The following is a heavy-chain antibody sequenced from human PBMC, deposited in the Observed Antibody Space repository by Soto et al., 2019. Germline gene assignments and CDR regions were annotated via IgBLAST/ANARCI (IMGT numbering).Heavy chain of an antibody. CDR3: ARGRRRSDIVVVVAASAEYFQH. Sequence: QVQLQQWGAGLLKPSETLSLTCAVYGGSFSGYYWSWIRQPPGKGLEWIGEINHSGSTNYNPALKSRVTISVDTSKNQFSLKLSSVTAADTAVYYCARGRRRSDIVVVVAASAEYFQHWGQGTLVTVSS. V-gene: IGHV4-34*01. J-gene: IGHJ1*01. CDR2: INHSGST. D-gene: IGHD2-15*01. CDR1: GGSFSGYY.